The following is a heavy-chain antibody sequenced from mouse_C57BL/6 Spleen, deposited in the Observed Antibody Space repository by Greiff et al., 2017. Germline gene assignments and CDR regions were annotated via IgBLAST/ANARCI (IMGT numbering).Heavy chain of an antibody. V-gene: IGHV10-1*01. CDR1: GFSFNTYA. CDR2: IRSKSNNYAT. CDR3: VRQMVDYSYAMDY. J-gene: IGHJ4*01. D-gene: IGHD2-3*01. Sequence: EVQRVESGGGLVQPKGSLKLSCAASGFSFNTYAMNWVRQAPGKGLEWVARIRSKSNNYATYYADSVKDRFTISRDDSESMLYLQMNNLKTEDTAMYYCVRQMVDYSYAMDYWGQGTSVTVSS.